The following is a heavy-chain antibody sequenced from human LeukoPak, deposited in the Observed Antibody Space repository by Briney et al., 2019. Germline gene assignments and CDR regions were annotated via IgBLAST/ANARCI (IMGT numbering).Heavy chain of an antibody. CDR3: AREVPPDY. J-gene: IGHJ4*02. Sequence: GGSLRLSCAASGFTFSSYSMNWVRQAPGKGLEWVSYISSSSTIYYADSVKGRFTISRDNAKNSLYLQMNSLRAEDTAVYYCAREVPPDYWGQGTLVTVSS. CDR1: GFTFSSYS. CDR2: ISSSSTI. V-gene: IGHV3-48*01.